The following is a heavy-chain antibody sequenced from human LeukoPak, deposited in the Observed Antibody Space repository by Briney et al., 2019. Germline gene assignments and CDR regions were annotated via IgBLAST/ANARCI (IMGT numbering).Heavy chain of an antibody. J-gene: IGHJ5*02. Sequence: ASVKVSCKASGYTFTGYYMHWVRQAPGQGLEWMGRINPNSGGTNYAQKFQGRVTMTRDTSISTAYMELGRLRSDDTAVYYCATSPAGYSSGGWFDPWGQGTLVTVSS. CDR2: INPNSGGT. CDR1: GYTFTGYY. D-gene: IGHD6-19*01. V-gene: IGHV1-2*06. CDR3: ATSPAGYSSGGWFDP.